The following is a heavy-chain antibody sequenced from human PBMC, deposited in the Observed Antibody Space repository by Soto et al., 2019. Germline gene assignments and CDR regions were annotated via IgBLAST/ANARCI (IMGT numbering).Heavy chain of an antibody. J-gene: IGHJ6*02. Sequence: PGGSLRLSCAASGFTFSSYSMNWVRQAPGKGLEWVSYISSSSSTIYYADSVKGRFTISRDNAKNSLYLQMNSLRDGDTAVYYCARDGRVGYCTNGVCYTRLYYYYGMDVWGQGTTVTVSS. CDR2: ISSSSSTI. D-gene: IGHD2-8*01. CDR1: GFTFSSYS. V-gene: IGHV3-48*02. CDR3: ARDGRVGYCTNGVCYTRLYYYYGMDV.